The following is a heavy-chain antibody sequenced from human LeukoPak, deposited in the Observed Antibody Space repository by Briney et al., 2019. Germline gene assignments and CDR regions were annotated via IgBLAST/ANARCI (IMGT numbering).Heavy chain of an antibody. Sequence: TGGSLRLSCAASGFTFSSYAMSWVRQAPGKGLEWVSAISGNGGSTYYADSVKGRFTISRDNSKNTLYLQMNSLGAEDTAVYYCAKDLSGRFDYWGQGTLVTVSS. CDR3: AKDLSGRFDY. D-gene: IGHD1-26*01. CDR2: ISGNGGST. CDR1: GFTFSSYA. V-gene: IGHV3-23*01. J-gene: IGHJ4*02.